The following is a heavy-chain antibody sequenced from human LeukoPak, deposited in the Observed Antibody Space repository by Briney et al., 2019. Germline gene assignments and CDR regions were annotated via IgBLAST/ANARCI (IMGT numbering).Heavy chain of an antibody. CDR2: MNTKSGYT. Sequence: GASVKVSCKASGYTFTNYDINWVRQATGQGLEWMGWMNTKSGYTGFAQKFQGRVTMTRDTSISTAYMELGSLRSEDTAVYYCARVTGSIDYWGQGTLVTVSS. J-gene: IGHJ4*02. V-gene: IGHV1-8*01. D-gene: IGHD1-26*01. CDR3: ARVTGSIDY. CDR1: GYTFTNYD.